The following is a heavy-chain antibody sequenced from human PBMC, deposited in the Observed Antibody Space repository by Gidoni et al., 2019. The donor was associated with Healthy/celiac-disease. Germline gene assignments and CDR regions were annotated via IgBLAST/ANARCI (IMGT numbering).Heavy chain of an antibody. V-gene: IGHV1-69*01. CDR3: ARDSGYSGDYDNGLYYYYYGMDV. CDR1: GGTFSSYA. CDR2: IIPIFGTA. J-gene: IGHJ6*02. D-gene: IGHD4-17*01. Sequence: QVQLVQSGAEVKKPGSSVKVSCTASGGTFSSYAISWVRQAPGQGLEWMGGIIPIFGTASYAQKFQSRVTITADESTSTAYMELSRLSSEDTAVYYCARDSGYSGDYDNGLYYYYYGMDVWGQGTTVTVSS.